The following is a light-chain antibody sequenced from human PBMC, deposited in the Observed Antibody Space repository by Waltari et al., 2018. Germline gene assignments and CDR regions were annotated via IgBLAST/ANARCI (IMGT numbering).Light chain of an antibody. V-gene: IGKV3-20*01. CDR2: GVS. CDR1: QSVSSTY. CDR3: QQYSSSPWT. Sequence: EIVLTQSPGTLSLSPGERATLSCRASQSVSSTYLAWYQQKPGQAPRLLIYGVSGRATGIPDRFSGSGSGTEFTLTISRLEPEDFAVYYCQQYSSSPWTFGQGTNVEIK. J-gene: IGKJ1*01.